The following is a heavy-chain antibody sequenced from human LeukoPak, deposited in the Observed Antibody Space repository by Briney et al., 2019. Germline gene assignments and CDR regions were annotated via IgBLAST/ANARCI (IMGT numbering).Heavy chain of an antibody. V-gene: IGHV4-34*01. D-gene: IGHD1-14*01. CDR3: ARGRKGYYYYMDV. J-gene: IGHJ6*03. CDR1: GGSFNGYY. CDR2: ISHSGST. Sequence: SETLSLTCAVYGGSFNGYYWSWIRQPPGKGLEWIGEISHSGSTNYNPSLKSRVTISVDTSKNQFSLKLSSVTAADTAVYYCARGRKGYYYYMDVWGKGTTVTVSS.